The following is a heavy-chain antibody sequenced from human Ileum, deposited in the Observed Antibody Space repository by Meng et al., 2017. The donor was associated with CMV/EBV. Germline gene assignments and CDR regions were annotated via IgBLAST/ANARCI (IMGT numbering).Heavy chain of an antibody. Sequence: VVRLDFGVGLVHPGESLRLSCVGSGFTFSNQVMNWVRQAPGKGLEWVSTIGRGGDTYYADSVRGRFTVSRDNSKNTVYLQMNSLRVEDSAVYYCAKDYLDSLASDSWGQGTLVTVSS. CDR2: IGRGGDT. J-gene: IGHJ5*02. V-gene: IGHV3-23*01. CDR3: AKDYLDSLASDS. CDR1: GFTFSNQV. D-gene: IGHD2-21*01.